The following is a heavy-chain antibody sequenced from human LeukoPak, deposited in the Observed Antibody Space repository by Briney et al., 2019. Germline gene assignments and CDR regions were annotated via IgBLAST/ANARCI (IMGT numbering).Heavy chain of an antibody. Sequence: GGSLRLSCAASGFNIRSLGMNWVRQAPGKGLEWVSGIYTNGRDTRYADFVKGRFTISRDNSKNTQYLQMNSLRADDTAIYYCAKTETTGTTYYFDYWGQGTLVTVSS. J-gene: IGHJ4*02. V-gene: IGHV3-23*05. D-gene: IGHD1-7*01. CDR3: AKTETTGTTYYFDY. CDR1: GFNIRSLG. CDR2: IYTNGRDT.